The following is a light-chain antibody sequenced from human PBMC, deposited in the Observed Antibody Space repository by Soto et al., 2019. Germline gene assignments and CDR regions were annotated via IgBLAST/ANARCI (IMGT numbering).Light chain of an antibody. Sequence: IQLTQSPSTLSSSLGDRVTITCRASQNINDYLAWYQQRPGESPKFLIYHASNLQSGVPSRFSVSGSGTELTLTISRPQPDYLATYYCPQYNSYSFGQGTKVDIK. CDR2: HAS. CDR3: PQYNSYS. CDR1: QNINDY. J-gene: IGKJ1*01. V-gene: IGKV1-5*01.